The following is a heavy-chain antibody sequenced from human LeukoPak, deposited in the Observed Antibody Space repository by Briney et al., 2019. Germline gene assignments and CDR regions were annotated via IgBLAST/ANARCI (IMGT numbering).Heavy chain of an antibody. CDR1: GFIFGSHG. CDR3: AKDRGSSVEY. CDR2: VWYDGSKK. V-gene: IGHV3-33*06. J-gene: IGHJ4*02. D-gene: IGHD6-6*01. Sequence: GGSLRLSCAASGFIFGSHGMHWVRQAPGKGLEWVAIVWYDGSKKYYADSVEGRFTIYRDNSKNMVYLQMNSLRAEDTAVYYCAKDRGSSVEYWGQGTVVTVSS.